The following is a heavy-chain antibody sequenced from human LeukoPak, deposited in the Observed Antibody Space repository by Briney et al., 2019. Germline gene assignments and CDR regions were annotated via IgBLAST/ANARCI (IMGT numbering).Heavy chain of an antibody. V-gene: IGHV3-30-3*01. J-gene: IGHJ4*02. Sequence: GGSLRLSCAASGFTFSSYAMHWVRQAPGKGLEWVAVISYDGSNKYYADSVKGRFTISRDNSKNTLYLQMNSLRAEDTAVYYCARDRDGYNWFDCWGQGTLVTVSS. D-gene: IGHD5-24*01. CDR3: ARDRDGYNWFDC. CDR2: ISYDGSNK. CDR1: GFTFSSYA.